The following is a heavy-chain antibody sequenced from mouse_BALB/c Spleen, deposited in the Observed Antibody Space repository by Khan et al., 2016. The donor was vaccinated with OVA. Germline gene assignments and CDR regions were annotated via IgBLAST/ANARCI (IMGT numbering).Heavy chain of an antibody. CDR3: ARTAGLKY. CDR2: ISYSGST. V-gene: IGHV3-2*02. J-gene: IGHJ2*01. CDR1: GYSITSGYG. Sequence: EVQLVESGPGLVKPSQSLSLTCTVTGYSITSGYGWNWIRQFPGNKLEWMGYISYSGSTNYNPSLKNRISITRDTSKKQFFLQLNSVTTEDTATYYCARTAGLKYWGQGTTLTVSS. D-gene: IGHD1-2*01.